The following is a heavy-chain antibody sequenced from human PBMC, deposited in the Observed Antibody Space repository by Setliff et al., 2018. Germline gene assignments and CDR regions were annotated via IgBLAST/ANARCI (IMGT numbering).Heavy chain of an antibody. CDR3: AKPQVELRWGFES. J-gene: IGHJ4*02. CDR2: VSVSGDNT. Sequence: GSLRLSCAASGLTFNSYAMSWVRQAPGKGLEWVSTVSVSGDNTYYTDSVKGRFTTSRDNSKNTLSLQMSSLRTEDTAIYFCAKPQVELRWGFESWGQGTPVTVSS. CDR1: GLTFNSYA. D-gene: IGHD1-7*01. V-gene: IGHV3-23*01.